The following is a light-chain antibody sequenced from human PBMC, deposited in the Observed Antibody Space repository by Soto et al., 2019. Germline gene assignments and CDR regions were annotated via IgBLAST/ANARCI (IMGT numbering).Light chain of an antibody. CDR2: GAF. J-gene: IGKJ4*01. V-gene: IGKV3-15*01. CDR3: PQDKTWPPRT. Sequence: EIVMTQSPATLSVSPGETATLSCRASQSVSYNLAWYQQKPGQRPRLLIYGAFTRATGIPARFSGSGSGTEFPLTISGLQSEDFAVYYCPQDKTWPPRTFGGGTKVEIK. CDR1: QSVSYN.